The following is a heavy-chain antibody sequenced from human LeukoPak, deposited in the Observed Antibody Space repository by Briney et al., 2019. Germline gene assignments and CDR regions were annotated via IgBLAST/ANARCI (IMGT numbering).Heavy chain of an antibody. CDR1: GFTFSSYE. J-gene: IGHJ3*02. CDR2: ISSSGSTI. Sequence: PGGSLRLFCAASGFTFSSYEMNWVRQAPGKGLEWVSYISSSGSTIYYADSVKGRFTISRDNAKNSLYLQMNSLRAEDTAVYYCARDSAGDAFDIWGQGTMVTVSS. CDR3: ARDSAGDAFDI. D-gene: IGHD2-15*01. V-gene: IGHV3-48*03.